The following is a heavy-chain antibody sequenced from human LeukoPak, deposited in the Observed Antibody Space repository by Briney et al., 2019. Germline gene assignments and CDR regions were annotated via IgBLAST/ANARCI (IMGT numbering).Heavy chain of an antibody. CDR1: SFNFNNAW. CDR2: IKSRTDGGTT. V-gene: IGHV3-15*07. J-gene: IGHJ4*02. Sequence: PGGSLRLSCTTSSFNFNNAWMNWVRQAPGKGLEWVGRIKSRTDGGTTVYSAPVKGRFTISRDDSKSTLYLQMNSLKIEDTAVYYCAKGGGSYYRGSFDYWGQGTLVTVSS. D-gene: IGHD1-26*01. CDR3: AKGGGSYYRGSFDY.